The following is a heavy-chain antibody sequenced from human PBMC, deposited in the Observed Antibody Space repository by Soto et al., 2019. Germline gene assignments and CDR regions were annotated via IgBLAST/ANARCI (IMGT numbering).Heavy chain of an antibody. J-gene: IGHJ4*01. CDR3: AGPGYDSQDF. V-gene: IGHV3-23*01. D-gene: IGHD5-18*01. CDR2: ISGSGDNT. CDR1: GLTFRRYA. Sequence: PGGSLRLSCAVSGLTFRRYALSWVRQAPGKGLEWVSGISGSGDNTDYADSVKGRFTISRDNSKNTLYLQMNSLRAEDTALYYCAGPGYDSQDFWGHGALVTVSS.